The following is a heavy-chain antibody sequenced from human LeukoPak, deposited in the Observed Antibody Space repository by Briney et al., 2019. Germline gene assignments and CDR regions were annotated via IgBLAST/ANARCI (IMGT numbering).Heavy chain of an antibody. CDR1: GFIFSSFG. CDR3: AKLGTYYDSSPTDY. J-gene: IGHJ4*02. D-gene: IGHD3-22*01. V-gene: IGHV3-48*01. CDR2: ISSSSSTI. Sequence: GGSLRLSCAASGFIFSSFGMHWVRQAPGKGLEWVSYISSSSSTIYYADSVKGRFTISRDNAKNSLYLQMNSLRAEDTALYYCAKLGTYYDSSPTDYWGQGTLVTVSS.